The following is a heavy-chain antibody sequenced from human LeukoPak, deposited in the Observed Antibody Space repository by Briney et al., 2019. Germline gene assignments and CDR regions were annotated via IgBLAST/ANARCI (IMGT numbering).Heavy chain of an antibody. Sequence: SPTLSLSFAISGDRFSFNSAAWNWVRQSPSRGLEWLGRTYYRSKWYNDNAVSVKSRITIIPDTSKNQFSLQLNSVTPEDTAVYYCSRDQIYSSGWYWDYWGQGTLVTVCS. V-gene: IGHV6-1*01. D-gene: IGHD6-19*01. CDR1: GDRFSFNSAA. CDR3: SRDQIYSSGWYWDY. CDR2: TYYRSKWYN. J-gene: IGHJ4*02.